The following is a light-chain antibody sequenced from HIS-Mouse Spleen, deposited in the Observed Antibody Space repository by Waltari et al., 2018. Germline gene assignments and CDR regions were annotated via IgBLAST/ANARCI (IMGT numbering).Light chain of an antibody. J-gene: IGLJ2*01. CDR3: YSTDSSGNHRV. V-gene: IGLV3-10*01. CDR1: ALPKKY. Sequence: SYELTQPPSVPVSPGQTARITCSGEALPKKYAYWYQQKSGQAPVLVIYEDSKRHSGIPERFSGSSSGTMATFTISGAQVEDEADYYCYSTDSSGNHRVFGGGTKLTVL. CDR2: EDS.